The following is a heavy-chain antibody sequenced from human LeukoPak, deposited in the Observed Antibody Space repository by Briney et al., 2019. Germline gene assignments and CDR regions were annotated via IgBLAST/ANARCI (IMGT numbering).Heavy chain of an antibody. J-gene: IGHJ4*02. CDR1: GFTFSSTT. V-gene: IGHV3-23*01. CDR3: TKDRRGPAAGTWYIDS. Sequence: PGGSLRLSCVASGFTFSSTTMGWVRQAPGRGLEWVSSITAIDGRTYYADSVRGRFTISRDNSKNTVYLQLNSLRAGDTAIYHCTKDRRGPAAGTWYIDSWGQGTLVTVSS. CDR2: ITAIDGRT. D-gene: IGHD6-13*01.